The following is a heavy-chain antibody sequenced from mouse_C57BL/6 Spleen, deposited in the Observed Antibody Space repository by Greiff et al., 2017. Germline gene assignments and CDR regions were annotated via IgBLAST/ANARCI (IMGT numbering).Heavy chain of an antibody. CDR2: INPGSGGT. V-gene: IGHV1-54*01. Sequence: VKLMESGAELVRPGTSVKVSCKASGYAFTNYLLEWVKQRPGQGLEWIGVINPGSGGTNYNEKFKGKATLTADKSSSTAYMQLSSLTSEDSAVYFCAKTYYSNYYYAMDYWGQGTSVTVSS. CDR1: GYAFTNYL. D-gene: IGHD2-5*01. J-gene: IGHJ4*01. CDR3: AKTYYSNYYYAMDY.